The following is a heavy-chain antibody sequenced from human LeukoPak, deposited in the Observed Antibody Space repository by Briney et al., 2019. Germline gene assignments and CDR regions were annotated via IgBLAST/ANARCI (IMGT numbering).Heavy chain of an antibody. CDR3: ARGNYYSMDV. V-gene: IGHV3-74*01. J-gene: IGHJ6*02. CDR2: IHSDGSST. Sequence: GGSLRLSCTASGFTFSNYWMHWVRQGPGKGLVRVSRIHSDGSSTTYADSVKGRFTISRDNAKNTLYLQMNSLRAEDTAVYYCARGNYYSMDVWGQGTTVTVSS. CDR1: GFTFSNYW.